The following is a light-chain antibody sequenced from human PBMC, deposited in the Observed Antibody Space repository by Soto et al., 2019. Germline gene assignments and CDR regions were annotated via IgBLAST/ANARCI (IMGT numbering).Light chain of an antibody. CDR3: GSYTSSSTVV. CDR1: SSDVGGYNY. V-gene: IGLV2-14*01. CDR2: DVS. J-gene: IGLJ2*01. Sequence: QSALTQPASVSGSPGQSITISCTGTSSDVGGYNYVSWYQQHPGKAPKLMIYDVSNRPSGVSNRFSGSKSGNTASLTISGLQAEDEADYYCGSYTSSSTVVFGGGTKVPS.